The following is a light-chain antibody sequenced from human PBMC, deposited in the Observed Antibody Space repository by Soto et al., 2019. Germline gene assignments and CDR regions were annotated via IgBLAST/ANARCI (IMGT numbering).Light chain of an antibody. Sequence: IRRTQTARTLAAYGEDVDTITCRASQSISSYLNWYQQKPGKAPKLLIYAASSLQCGVPSRSRGSGSGTAFTLTFSGLPPEAFAPPFCQHRSSPPVAFPQGTKVDIK. CDR1: QSISSY. CDR3: QHRSSPPVA. CDR2: AAS. J-gene: IGKJ1*01. V-gene: IGKV1-39*01.